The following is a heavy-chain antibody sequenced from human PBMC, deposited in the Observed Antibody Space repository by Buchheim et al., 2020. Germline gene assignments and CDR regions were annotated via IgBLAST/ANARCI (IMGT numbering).Heavy chain of an antibody. D-gene: IGHD2-2*01. Sequence: QVQLVQSGAEVKKPGSSVKVSCKASGGTFSSYAISWVRQAPGQGLEWMGGIIPIFGTANYAQKFQGRVTITADESTNTAYMELSSLRSEDTAVYYCARGQIGYCSSTSCFAPYYYYGMDVWGQGTT. CDR3: ARGQIGYCSSTSCFAPYYYYGMDV. V-gene: IGHV1-69*01. CDR2: IIPIFGTA. CDR1: GGTFSSYA. J-gene: IGHJ6*02.